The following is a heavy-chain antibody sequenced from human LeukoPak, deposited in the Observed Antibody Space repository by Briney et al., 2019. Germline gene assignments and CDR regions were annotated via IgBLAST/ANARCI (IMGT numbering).Heavy chain of an antibody. Sequence: GGSLRLPCAASGFTFSSYGMHWVRQAPGKGLEWVAVISYDGSNKYYADSVKGRFTISRDNSKNTLYLQMNSLRAEDTAVYYCAKAGGVDTAMGTGYFDYWGQGTLVTVSS. CDR3: AKAGGVDTAMGTGYFDY. CDR1: GFTFSSYG. J-gene: IGHJ4*02. D-gene: IGHD5-18*01. CDR2: ISYDGSNK. V-gene: IGHV3-30*18.